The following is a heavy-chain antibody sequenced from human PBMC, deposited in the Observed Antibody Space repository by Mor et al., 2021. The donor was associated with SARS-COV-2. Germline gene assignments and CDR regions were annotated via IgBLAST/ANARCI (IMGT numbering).Heavy chain of an antibody. J-gene: IGHJ5*02. CDR3: ARDRDYYGSGSYYPFDP. Sequence: VRQAPGQGLEWMGGIIPIFGTANYAQKFQGRVTITADESTSTAYMELSSLRSEDTAVYYCARDRDYYGSGSYYPFDPWGQGT. D-gene: IGHD3-10*01. CDR2: IIPIFGTA. V-gene: IGHV1-69*01.